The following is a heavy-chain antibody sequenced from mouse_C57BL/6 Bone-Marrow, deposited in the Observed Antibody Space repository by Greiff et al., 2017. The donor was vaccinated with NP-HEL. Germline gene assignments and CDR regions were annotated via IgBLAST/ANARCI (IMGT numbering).Heavy chain of an antibody. Sequence: QVHVKQPGAELVKPGASVKLSCKASGYTFTSYWMHWVKQRPGQGLEWIGMIHPNSGSTNYNEKFKSKATLTVDKSSSTAYMQLSSLTSEDSAVYYCARGSGTHYFDYWGQGTTLTVSS. D-gene: IGHD4-1*01. V-gene: IGHV1-64*01. J-gene: IGHJ2*01. CDR1: GYTFTSYW. CDR3: ARGSGTHYFDY. CDR2: IHPNSGST.